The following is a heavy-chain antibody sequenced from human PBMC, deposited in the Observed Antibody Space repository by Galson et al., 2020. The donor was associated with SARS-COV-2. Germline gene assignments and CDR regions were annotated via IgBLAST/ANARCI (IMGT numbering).Heavy chain of an antibody. D-gene: IGHD3-3*01. CDR3: GRTMNTNWFDP. Sequence: SCQGSGYSFTSYWIGWLRQLPAKDLAWMGLIYPGDSDTRYSPSFQGQVTIPAHKPISTGYLQGRSLKASDTAMYYFGRTMNTNWFDPWGQGTLVTVSS. CDR1: GYSFTSYW. CDR2: IYPGDSDT. J-gene: IGHJ5*02. V-gene: IGHV5-51*04.